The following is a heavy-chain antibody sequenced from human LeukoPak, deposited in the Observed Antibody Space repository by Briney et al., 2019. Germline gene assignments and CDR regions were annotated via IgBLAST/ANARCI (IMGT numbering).Heavy chain of an antibody. CDR3: ARDNSMENTAWWFDP. V-gene: IGHV1-46*01. J-gene: IGHJ5*02. Sequence: VASVKVSCKASGYTFTDHYMHWVRQAPGQGLEWMGLINPTGDKTWYAQKFQGRVTLTRDMSTTTDYMELSSLTSEDTAVYHCARDNSMENTAWWFDPWGQGTLVIVSS. CDR2: INPTGDKT. D-gene: IGHD1-1*01. CDR1: GYTFTDHY.